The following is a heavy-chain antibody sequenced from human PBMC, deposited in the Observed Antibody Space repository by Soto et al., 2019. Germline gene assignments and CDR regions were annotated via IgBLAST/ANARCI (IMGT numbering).Heavy chain of an antibody. CDR1: GYTFISYG. CDR2: ISAFNGDT. D-gene: IGHD5-18*01. J-gene: IGHJ4*02. Sequence: QVQLVQSGAEVKKPGASVKVSCKASGYTFISYGISWVWQAPGQGLEWMGRISAFNGDTNYAHKVQGRVTMTTDAFTSTAYMELRSLRSDDTAVYFCAREDSAVALDYWGQGTLVSVSS. CDR3: AREDSAVALDY. V-gene: IGHV1-18*01.